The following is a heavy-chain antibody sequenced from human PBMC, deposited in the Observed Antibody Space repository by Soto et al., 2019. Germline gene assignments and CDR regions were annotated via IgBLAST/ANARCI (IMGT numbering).Heavy chain of an antibody. J-gene: IGHJ4*02. D-gene: IGHD3-10*01. CDR2: ITGDNGDT. V-gene: IGHV1-3*01. Sequence: QVQLVRSGAEVKTPGASVKLSCKASGYTITDYSMHWVRQAPGQRPEWMGWITGDNGDTKYSQKFQGRVTITRDTTASTAYMDLSSLRSEDTAVYYCARHWLLDFWGQGALVTVSS. CDR1: GYTITDYS. CDR3: ARHWLLDF.